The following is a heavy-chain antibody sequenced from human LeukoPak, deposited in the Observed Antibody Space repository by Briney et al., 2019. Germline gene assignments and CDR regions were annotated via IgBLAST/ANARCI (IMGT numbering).Heavy chain of an antibody. Sequence: GGSLRLSCAASGFAFSIYSMNWVRQAPGKGLEWVSYTSSVSSPIYYADSVKGRFTISRDNAKNSLYLQMNSLRAEDTAVYYCAREDGYSSSWYSDYWGQGTLVTVSS. CDR1: GFAFSIYS. V-gene: IGHV3-48*04. J-gene: IGHJ4*02. CDR2: TSSVSSPI. D-gene: IGHD6-13*01. CDR3: AREDGYSSSWYSDY.